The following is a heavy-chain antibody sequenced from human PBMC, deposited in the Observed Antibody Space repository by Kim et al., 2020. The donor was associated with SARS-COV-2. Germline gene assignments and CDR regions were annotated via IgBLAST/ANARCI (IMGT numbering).Heavy chain of an antibody. CDR3: ARSRVYSGYEKNEH. D-gene: IGHD5-12*01. CDR2: IYTSGST. Sequence: SETLSLTCTVSGGSISSGSYYWSWIRQPAGKGLEWIGRIYTSGSTNYNPSLKSRVTISVDTSKNQFSLKLSSVTAADTAVYYCARSRVYSGYEKNEHWGQGTLVTVSS. CDR1: GGSISSGSYY. V-gene: IGHV4-61*02. J-gene: IGHJ4*02.